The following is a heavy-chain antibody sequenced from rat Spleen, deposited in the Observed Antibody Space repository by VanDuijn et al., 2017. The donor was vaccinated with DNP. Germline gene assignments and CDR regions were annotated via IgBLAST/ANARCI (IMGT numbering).Heavy chain of an antibody. CDR1: AFTITSGY. J-gene: IGHJ2*01. V-gene: IGHV3-4*01. D-gene: IGHD1-7*01. CDR3: ARQPTGMDY. CDR2: INYSGSP. Sequence: EIQLRESGPGLVKPSQSLSLTCSVTAFTITSGYDWSWIRKFPGNKMEWMGFINYSGSPNYNPSLKSRISITRDTSKNQFFLQLNSVTTEDTATYYCARQPTGMDYWGQGVMVTVSS.